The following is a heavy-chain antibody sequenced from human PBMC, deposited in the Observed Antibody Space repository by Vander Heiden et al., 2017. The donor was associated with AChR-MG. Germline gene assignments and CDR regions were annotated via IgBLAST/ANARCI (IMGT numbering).Heavy chain of an antibody. J-gene: IGHJ4*02. Sequence: EVQLVESGGGLVQPGGSLRLSCPASGFTFSGCCMNWVRQAPGKGLEWVSYISSSSRTIYYADSVKGRFTISRDNAKNSLYLQMNSLRAEDTAVYYCARDGRWLQFDYWGQGTLVTVSS. V-gene: IGHV3-48*01. CDR1: GFTFSGCC. CDR2: ISSSSRTI. D-gene: IGHD5-12*01. CDR3: ARDGRWLQFDY.